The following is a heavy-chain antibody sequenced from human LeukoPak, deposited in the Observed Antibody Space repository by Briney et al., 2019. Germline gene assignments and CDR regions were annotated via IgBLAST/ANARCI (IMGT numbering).Heavy chain of an antibody. CDR2: ISYDGSNK. Sequence: GGSLRLSCAASGFTFSSYWMSWVRQAPGKGLEWVAVISYDGSNKYYADSVKGRFTISRDNSKNTLYLQMNSLRAEDTAVYYCARDKSGMDVWGQGTTVTVSS. V-gene: IGHV3-30-3*01. CDR3: ARDKSGMDV. CDR1: GFTFSSYW. J-gene: IGHJ6*02.